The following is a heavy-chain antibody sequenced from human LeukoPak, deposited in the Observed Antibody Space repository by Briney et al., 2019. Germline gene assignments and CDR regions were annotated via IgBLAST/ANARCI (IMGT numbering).Heavy chain of an antibody. J-gene: IGHJ4*02. V-gene: IGHV4-31*03. CDR3: AREGGSYPFDY. CDR1: GGSISSGGYY. D-gene: IGHD1-26*01. CDR2: IYYSGST. Sequence: SETLSLTCTVSGGSISSGGYYWSWIRQHPGKGLEWIGYIYYSGSTYYNPSLKSRVTISVDTSKNQFSPKLSSVTAADTAVYYCAREGGSYPFDYWGQGTLVTVSS.